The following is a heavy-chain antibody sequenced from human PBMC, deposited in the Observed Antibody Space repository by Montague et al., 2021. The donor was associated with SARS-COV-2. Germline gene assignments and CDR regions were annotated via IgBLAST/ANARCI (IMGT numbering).Heavy chain of an antibody. Sequence: SETLSLTCTVSGGSISSSSYYWGWIRQPPGKGLEWIGSIYYSGSTYYNPSLKSRVTISVDTSKNQFSLKLSSVTAADTAVYYCARHWDSSSWYRDDAFDIWGQGTMVTASS. CDR1: GGSISSSSYY. J-gene: IGHJ3*02. V-gene: IGHV4-39*01. D-gene: IGHD6-13*01. CDR3: ARHWDSSSWYRDDAFDI. CDR2: IYYSGST.